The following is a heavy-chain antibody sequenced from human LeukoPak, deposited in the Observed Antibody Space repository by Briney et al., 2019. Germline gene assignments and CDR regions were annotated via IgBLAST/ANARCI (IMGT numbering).Heavy chain of an antibody. D-gene: IGHD3-22*01. CDR1: GDSISSGDYY. CDR2: ISSSGSA. J-gene: IGHJ3*02. CDR3: ARGPYSYDSSGAFDI. V-gene: IGHV4-61*02. Sequence: PSQTLSLTCTVSGDSISSGDYYWSWIRQPAGKGLEWIGRISSSGSANYNPSLKSRVTISVDTSKNQFSLKLSSVTAADTAVYFCARGPYSYDSSGAFDIWGQGTMVTVSS.